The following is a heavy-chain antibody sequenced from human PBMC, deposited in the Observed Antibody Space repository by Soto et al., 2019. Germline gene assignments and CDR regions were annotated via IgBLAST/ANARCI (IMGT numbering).Heavy chain of an antibody. J-gene: IGHJ6*02. D-gene: IGHD4-4*01. Sequence: GGSLRLSCVASGFTFSSYSMNWVRQAPGKGLEWVSSISSSSSYIYYADSVKGRFTISRDNAKNSLYLQMNSLRAEDTAVYYCARDLATVTTYYYYGMDVWGQGTTVTVSS. CDR3: ARDLATVTTYYYYGMDV. CDR2: ISSSSSYI. V-gene: IGHV3-21*01. CDR1: GFTFSSYS.